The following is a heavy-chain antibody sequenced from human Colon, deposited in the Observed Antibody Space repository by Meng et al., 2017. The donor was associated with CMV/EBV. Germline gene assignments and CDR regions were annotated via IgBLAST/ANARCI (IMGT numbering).Heavy chain of an antibody. Sequence: SETLSLTCTVSGGSISNYYWNWIRQPPGKGLEWSGYFFYSGTTNYNSSLKSRVTISVDTSKNQFSLRLSSVTAADTAVYYCARESTPYAGGRGGNGRAVWGQGTTVTVSS. CDR1: GGSISNYY. J-gene: IGHJ6*02. CDR2: FFYSGTT. CDR3: ARESTPYAGGRGGNGRAV. V-gene: IGHV4-59*01. D-gene: IGHD3-16*01.